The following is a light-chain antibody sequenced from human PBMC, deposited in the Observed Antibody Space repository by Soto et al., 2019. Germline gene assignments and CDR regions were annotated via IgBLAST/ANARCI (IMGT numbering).Light chain of an antibody. J-gene: IGKJ4*01. V-gene: IGKV3-15*01. CDR3: QPYGSSPRT. CDR2: ATS. Sequence: EVVMTQSPATLSAFPGERATLSCRASQSVTSDLAWYQQTPGQAPRLLIYATSTRATGIPARFSGSVSGTEFTLTISRLAPEDFAFYYCQPYGSSPRTFVGGTKVDI. CDR1: QSVTSD.